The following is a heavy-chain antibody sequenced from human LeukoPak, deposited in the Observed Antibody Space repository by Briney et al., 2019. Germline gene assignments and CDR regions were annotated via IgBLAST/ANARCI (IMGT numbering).Heavy chain of an antibody. Sequence: PGGSLRLSCVASGFGFSNYGMHWVRQAPGRGLEWMTFLEYDGSDKYYADSVKGRFTISRDNSKNTLYLQMNGLRVEDTAVYYCAKGDSGSYYYYMDVWGKGTTVTVSS. D-gene: IGHD3-10*01. CDR1: GFGFSNYG. CDR3: AKGDSGSYYYYMDV. J-gene: IGHJ6*03. CDR2: LEYDGSDK. V-gene: IGHV3-30*02.